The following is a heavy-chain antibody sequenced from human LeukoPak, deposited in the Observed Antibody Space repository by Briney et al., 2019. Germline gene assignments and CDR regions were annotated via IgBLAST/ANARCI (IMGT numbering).Heavy chain of an antibody. CDR2: IYYSGRT. CDR1: GGSISSYY. D-gene: IGHD3-22*01. CDR3: ARVTGYMIEDYFDY. J-gene: IGHJ4*02. Sequence: SETLSLTCTVPGGSISSYYWSWIRQPPGKGLEWIGYIYYSGRTNYNPSLKSRVTISVKTSKNQFSLKLSSVTAADTAVYYCARVTGYMIEDYFDYWGQGTLVTVSS. V-gene: IGHV4-59*01.